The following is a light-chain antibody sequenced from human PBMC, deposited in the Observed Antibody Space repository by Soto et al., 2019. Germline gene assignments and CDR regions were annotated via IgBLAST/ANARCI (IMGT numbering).Light chain of an antibody. V-gene: IGLV2-8*01. Sequence: QSALTQPPSASGSPGQSVTISCTGTSSDVGGYNYVSWYQQHPGKAPKLMIYEVSKRPSGVPDRFSGSKSGNTASLTVSGLQAEDEADYYCISYAGSNLLYVFGTGTEVTVL. CDR2: EVS. J-gene: IGLJ1*01. CDR3: ISYAGSNLLYV. CDR1: SSDVGGYNY.